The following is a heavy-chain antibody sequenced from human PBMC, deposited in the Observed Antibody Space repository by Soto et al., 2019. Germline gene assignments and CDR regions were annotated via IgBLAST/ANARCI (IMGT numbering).Heavy chain of an antibody. CDR2: IYYRGTT. V-gene: IGHV4-31*03. Sequence: QVQLQESGPGLVKPSQTLSLTCTVSGGSISSGGYYWSWIRQHPEKGLEWIGYIYYRGTTYYNPSLRSRVTISLDTPNNQFSLKLSSVTAADTAMYYCARDGGPRGDYYYAMDVWGQGTTVTVSS. CDR1: GGSISSGGYY. CDR3: ARDGGPRGDYYYAMDV. J-gene: IGHJ6*02. D-gene: IGHD3-10*01.